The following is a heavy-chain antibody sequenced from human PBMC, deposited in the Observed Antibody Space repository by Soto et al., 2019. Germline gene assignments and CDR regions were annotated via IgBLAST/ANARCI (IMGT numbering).Heavy chain of an antibody. D-gene: IGHD3-3*01. CDR2: IVVGSGNT. CDR1: GFTFTNSA. V-gene: IGHV1-58*01. J-gene: IGHJ6*02. CDR3: AAVCLRFLEGFPQPYYGMDV. Sequence: GASVKVSCKASGFTFTNSAVQWVRQARGQRLEWIGWIVVGSGNTNYAQKFQERVTITRDMSTSTAYMELSSLRSEDTAVYYCAAVCLRFLEGFPQPYYGMDVWGQGTTVTVSS.